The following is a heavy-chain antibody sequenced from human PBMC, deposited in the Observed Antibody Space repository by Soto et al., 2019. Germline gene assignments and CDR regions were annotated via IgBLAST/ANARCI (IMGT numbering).Heavy chain of an antibody. CDR2: IIPIFGTA. CDR3: ARDPRSNYDILTADDAFDI. Sequence: QVQLVQSGAEVKKPGSSVKVSCKASGGTFSSYAISWVRQAPGQGLEWMAGIIPIFGTANYAQKFQGRVTITADESTSTAYMELSSLRSEDTAVYYCARDPRSNYDILTADDAFDIWGQGTMVTVSS. CDR1: GGTFSSYA. J-gene: IGHJ3*02. D-gene: IGHD3-9*01. V-gene: IGHV1-69*01.